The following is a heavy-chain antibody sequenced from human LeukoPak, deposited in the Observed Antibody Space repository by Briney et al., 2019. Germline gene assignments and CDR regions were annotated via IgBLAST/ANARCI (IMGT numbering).Heavy chain of an antibody. CDR3: ARDYSYYYDSSGYPEH. J-gene: IGHJ1*01. CDR2: ISYDGSNK. D-gene: IGHD3-22*01. Sequence: PGGSLRLSCAASGFTFSSYAMHWVRQAPGKGLEGVAVISYDGSNKYYADSVKGRFTISRDNSKNTLYLQMKSLRAEDTAVYYCARDYSYYYDSSGYPEHWGQGTLVTVSS. CDR1: GFTFSSYA. V-gene: IGHV3-30-3*01.